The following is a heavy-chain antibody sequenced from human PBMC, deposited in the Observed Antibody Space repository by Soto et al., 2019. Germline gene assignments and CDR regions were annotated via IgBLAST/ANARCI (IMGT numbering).Heavy chain of an antibody. Sequence: SETLSLTCTVSGGSISSGGYYWSWVRQHPGKDLEWIGYINYSGSTYYNPSLRSRVPISVDTSKNQFSLTLSSVTAADTAVYYCARTQRALGYCSSTSCPGVNCFDPWGQGTLVTVSS. CDR2: INYSGST. CDR3: ARTQRALGYCSSTSCPGVNCFDP. CDR1: GGSISSGGYY. V-gene: IGHV4-31*03. D-gene: IGHD2-2*01. J-gene: IGHJ5*02.